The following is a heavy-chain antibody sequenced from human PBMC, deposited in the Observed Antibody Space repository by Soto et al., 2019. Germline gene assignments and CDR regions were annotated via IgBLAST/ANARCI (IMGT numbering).Heavy chain of an antibody. CDR2: IIPILGIP. D-gene: IGHD4-17*01. J-gene: IGHJ5*02. CDR3: ARGGAVDYGDYYT. Sequence: QVKLVQSGAEVRKPGSSVRVSCKTSGATLSNQIIGWVRQAPGQGLEWMGRIIPILGIPNYSQRFQDRLTITADRSTSPVHMELSSLRSEDTAMYFCARGGAVDYGDYYTWGQGTLVTVSS. V-gene: IGHV1-69*02. CDR1: GATLSNQI.